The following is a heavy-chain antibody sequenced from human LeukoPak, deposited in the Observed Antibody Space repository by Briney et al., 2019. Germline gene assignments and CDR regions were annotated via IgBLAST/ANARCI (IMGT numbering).Heavy chain of an antibody. J-gene: IGHJ4*02. D-gene: IGHD6-19*01. CDR3: VPHWLVPPHNY. CDR1: GFTFSGTA. Sequence: GGSLRLSCATSGFTFSGTALHWVRQASGTGLEWVGRIRSKAHSYATAYAPSVKGRFIISRDDSKNTAYLEMNSLKTEDTAVYHCVPHWLVPPHNYWGQGTLVTVSS. CDR2: IRSKAHSYAT. V-gene: IGHV3-73*01.